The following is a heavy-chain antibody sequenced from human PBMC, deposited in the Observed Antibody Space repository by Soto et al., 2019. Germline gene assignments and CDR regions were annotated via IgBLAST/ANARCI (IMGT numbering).Heavy chain of an antibody. D-gene: IGHD3-10*01. CDR3: AKGIRGITMVRGVIPDAFDI. CDR1: GFTFDDYA. J-gene: IGHJ3*02. Sequence: QPGGSLRPSCAASGFTFDDYAMHWVRQAPGKGLEWVSGISWNSGSIGYADSVKGRFTISRDNAKNSLYLQMNSLRAEDTALYYCAKGIRGITMVRGVIPDAFDIWGQGTMVTVSS. V-gene: IGHV3-9*01. CDR2: ISWNSGSI.